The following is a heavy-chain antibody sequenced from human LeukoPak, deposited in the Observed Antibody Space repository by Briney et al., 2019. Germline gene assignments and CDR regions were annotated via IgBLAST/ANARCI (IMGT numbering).Heavy chain of an antibody. CDR1: GSSISSGSYY. V-gene: IGHV4-61*02. J-gene: IGHJ6*02. Sequence: SQTLSLTCTVSGSSISSGSYYWSWIRQPAGKGLEWIGRMYISGTTNYNPTLKSRVTISVDTSKNQFSLKVSSVTAADTAVYYCARGEPRYQYAMDVWGQGTTVTVSS. D-gene: IGHD2-2*01. CDR2: MYISGTT. CDR3: ARGEPRYQYAMDV.